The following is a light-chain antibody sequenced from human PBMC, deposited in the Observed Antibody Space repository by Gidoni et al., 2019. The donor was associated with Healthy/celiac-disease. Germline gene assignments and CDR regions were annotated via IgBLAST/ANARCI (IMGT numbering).Light chain of an antibody. Sequence: EIVMTQSPATLSVSPGERATLSCRASQSVSSNLAWYQQKPSQAPRLLIYGASTRATGIPARFSGSGSGTEFTLTISSLQSEDFAVYYCQQYNNWPPTYTFGQGTKLEIK. CDR3: QQYNNWPPTYT. CDR1: QSVSSN. J-gene: IGKJ2*01. CDR2: GAS. V-gene: IGKV3-15*01.